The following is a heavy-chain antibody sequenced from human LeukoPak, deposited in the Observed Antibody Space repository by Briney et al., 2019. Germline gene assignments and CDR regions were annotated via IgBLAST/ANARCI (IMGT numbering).Heavy chain of an antibody. D-gene: IGHD3-10*01. CDR1: GFTFSSYS. CDR3: AKMVPYGSGHFDY. CDR2: ISSSSSTI. Sequence: QPGGSLRLSCAASGFTFSSYSMNWVRQAPGKGLEWVSYISSSSSTIYYADSVKGRFTISRDNSKNTLYLQMNSLRAEDTAVYYCAKMVPYGSGHFDYWGQGTLVTVSS. V-gene: IGHV3-48*01. J-gene: IGHJ4*02.